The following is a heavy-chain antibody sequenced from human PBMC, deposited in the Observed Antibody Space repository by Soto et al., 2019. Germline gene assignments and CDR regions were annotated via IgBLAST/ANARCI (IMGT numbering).Heavy chain of an antibody. D-gene: IGHD2-15*01. V-gene: IGHV4-39*01. Sequence: PSETLSLTCTVSGGSISSSSYYWGWIRQPPGKGLEWIGSIYYSGSTYYNPSLKSRVTISVDTPKNQFSLKLSSVTAADTAVYYCARQVVRYGMDVWGQGTTVTVAS. CDR3: ARQVVRYGMDV. CDR2: IYYSGST. J-gene: IGHJ6*02. CDR1: GGSISSSSYY.